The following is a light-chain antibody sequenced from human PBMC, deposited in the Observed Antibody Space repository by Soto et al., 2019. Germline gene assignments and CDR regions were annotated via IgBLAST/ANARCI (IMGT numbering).Light chain of an antibody. CDR2: DAS. Sequence: EIVLTQSPGTLSLSPGEGATLSCRASQSIYTKLAWYQKKSGQAPRLLIYDASTRAYGIPDRFSGSGSGTYFSLTISRLEPEDFAVYYCQQYAGSLYTFAQGTKLDIK. CDR3: QQYAGSLYT. CDR1: QSIYTK. V-gene: IGKV3-20*01. J-gene: IGKJ2*01.